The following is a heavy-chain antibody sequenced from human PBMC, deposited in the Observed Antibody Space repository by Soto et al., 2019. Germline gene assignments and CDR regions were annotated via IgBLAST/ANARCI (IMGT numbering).Heavy chain of an antibody. Sequence: ASVKVSCKASGGTFSSYAISWVRQAPGQGLEWMGGIIPIFGTANYAQKFQGRVTITADESTSTAYMELSSLRSEDTAVYYCAREVDMVPYYYGMDVWGQGTTVTVSS. CDR2: IIPIFGTA. CDR3: AREVDMVPYYYGMDV. V-gene: IGHV1-69*13. CDR1: GGTFSSYA. D-gene: IGHD3-10*01. J-gene: IGHJ6*02.